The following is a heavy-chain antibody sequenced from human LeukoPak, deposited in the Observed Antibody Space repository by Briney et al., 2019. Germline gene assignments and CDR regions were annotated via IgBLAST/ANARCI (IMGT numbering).Heavy chain of an antibody. D-gene: IGHD4-17*01. V-gene: IGHV1-46*01. CDR2: INPSGGGT. Sequence: ASVKVSCKASGYTFTGYYMHWVRQAPGQGLEWMRIINPSGGGTIYAQKFQGRVTMTRDMSTITVYMELSRLRSDDTAVYYCARIPHSYGDYVVDYWGQGTLVTVSS. CDR3: ARIPHSYGDYVVDY. CDR1: GYTFTGYY. J-gene: IGHJ4*02.